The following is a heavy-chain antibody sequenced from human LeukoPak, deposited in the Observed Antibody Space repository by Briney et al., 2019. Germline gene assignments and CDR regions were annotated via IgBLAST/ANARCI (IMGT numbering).Heavy chain of an antibody. Sequence: SETLSLTCAVSGGSISSGGYSWSWIRQPPGKVLEWIGYIYHSGSTYYNPSLKSRVTISVDRSKNQFSLKLSSVTAADTAVYYCARLFSGSYFDDAFDIWGQGTMVTVSS. J-gene: IGHJ3*02. D-gene: IGHD1-26*01. CDR1: GGSISSGGYS. CDR2: IYHSGST. CDR3: ARLFSGSYFDDAFDI. V-gene: IGHV4-30-2*01.